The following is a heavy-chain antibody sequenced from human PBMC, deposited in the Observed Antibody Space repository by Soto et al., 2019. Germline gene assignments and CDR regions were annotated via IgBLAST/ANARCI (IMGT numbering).Heavy chain of an antibody. D-gene: IGHD3-10*01. Sequence: GGSLRLSCAASGFTFSSYSMNWVRQAPGKGLEWVSSISSSSSYIYYADSVKGRFSISRDNAKNSLYLQMNSLRAEDTAVYYCARDMGGSGRAGAFFDYWGQGTLVTVSS. CDR3: ARDMGGSGRAGAFFDY. V-gene: IGHV3-21*01. CDR2: ISSSSSYI. J-gene: IGHJ4*02. CDR1: GFTFSSYS.